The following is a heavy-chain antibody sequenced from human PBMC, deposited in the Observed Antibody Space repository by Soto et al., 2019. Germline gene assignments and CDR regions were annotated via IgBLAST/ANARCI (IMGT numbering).Heavy chain of an antibody. CDR1: GFTFSSYG. D-gene: IGHD1-20*01. CDR3: ANAISGYNAPLDH. V-gene: IGHV3-30*18. J-gene: IGHJ4*02. Sequence: GGSLRLSCAASGFTFSSYGMHWVRQAPGKGLEWVAVIPYDGSNKYYADSVKGRFTISRDNSKNTLYVQMNSLRAEDTAVYYGANAISGYNAPLDHWGQGTRVTVSS. CDR2: IPYDGSNK.